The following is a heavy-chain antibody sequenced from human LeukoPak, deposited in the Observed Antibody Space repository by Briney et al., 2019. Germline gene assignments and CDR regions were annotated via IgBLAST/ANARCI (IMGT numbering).Heavy chain of an antibody. V-gene: IGHV4-59*01. J-gene: IGHJ5*02. Sequence: SETLSLTCTVSGGSISSYYWSWIRQPPGKGLEWIGYIYYSGSTNYNPSLKSRVTISVDTSKNQFSLKLSSVTAADTAVYYCARGGADGYVDWFDPWGQGTLVTVSS. CDR1: GGSISSYY. CDR3: ARGGADGYVDWFDP. CDR2: IYYSGST. D-gene: IGHD5-24*01.